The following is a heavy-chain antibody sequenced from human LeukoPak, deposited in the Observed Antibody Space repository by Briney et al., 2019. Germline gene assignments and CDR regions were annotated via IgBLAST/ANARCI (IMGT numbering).Heavy chain of an antibody. V-gene: IGHV1-46*01. CDR2: INPSGGST. Sequence: ASVKVSCKASGYTFTSYYMHWVRQAPGQGLEWRGVINPSGGSTSYAQKFQGRVTMTRDMSTSTVYMELSSLRSEDTAVYYCARGDYDYVWGSYRQTNYFDYWGQGTLVTVSS. D-gene: IGHD3-16*02. CDR3: ARGDYDYVWGSYRQTNYFDY. CDR1: GYTFTSYY. J-gene: IGHJ4*02.